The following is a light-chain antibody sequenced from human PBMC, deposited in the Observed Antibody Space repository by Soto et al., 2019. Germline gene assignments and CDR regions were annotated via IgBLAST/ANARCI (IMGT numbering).Light chain of an antibody. Sequence: QSVLTQPASVSGSPGQSITISCTGTSSDVGGYNYVSWYQQHPGKAPKLMIYEVSNWPSGVSNRFSGSKSGHTASLTISGLQSEDEADYFCTSYTGSTTLDVFGTGTKVTVL. J-gene: IGLJ1*01. CDR3: TSYTGSTTLDV. CDR1: SSDVGGYNY. CDR2: EVS. V-gene: IGLV2-14*01.